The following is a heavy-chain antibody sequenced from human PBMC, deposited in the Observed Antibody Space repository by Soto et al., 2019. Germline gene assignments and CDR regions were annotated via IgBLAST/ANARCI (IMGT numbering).Heavy chain of an antibody. V-gene: IGHV1-69*01. CDR3: ARYHCSGGSCYSGGNAFDI. CDR2: IIPIFGTA. J-gene: IGHJ3*02. D-gene: IGHD2-15*01. CDR1: GGTFSSYA. Sequence: QVQLVQSGAEVKKPGSSVNVSCKASGGTFSSYAISWVRQAPGQGLEWMGGIIPIFGTANYAQKFRGRVTITADESTSTAYMELSSLRSEDTAVYYCARYHCSGGSCYSGGNAFDIWGQGTMVTVSS.